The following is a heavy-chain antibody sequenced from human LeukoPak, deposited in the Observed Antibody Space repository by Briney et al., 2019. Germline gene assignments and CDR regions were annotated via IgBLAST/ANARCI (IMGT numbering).Heavy chain of an antibody. CDR1: GFSFSSYV. D-gene: IGHD6-13*01. V-gene: IGHV3-33*01. J-gene: IGHJ4*02. Sequence: GGSLRLSCAASGFSFSSYVMYWVRQAPGKGLEWVADIWYDGTKKYYADSVKGRFTISRDNSKNTLFLHMNSLRPEDTAVYFCARESSTFGSLPSPADYWGQGTLVTVSS. CDR3: ARESSTFGSLPSPADY. CDR2: IWYDGTKK.